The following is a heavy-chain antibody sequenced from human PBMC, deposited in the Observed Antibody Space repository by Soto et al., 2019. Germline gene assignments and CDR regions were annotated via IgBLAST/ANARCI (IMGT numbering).Heavy chain of an antibody. J-gene: IGHJ4*02. CDR1: GFTFSSYA. V-gene: IGHV3-23*01. D-gene: IGHD3-10*01. Sequence: EVQLLESGGGLVQPGGSLRLSCAASGFTFSSYAMSWVRQAPGKGLEWVSAISGSGGSTYYADSVKGRFTISRDNSKNTLYLQMNSLRAEDTAVYYCAKDRDWFGELFDFWTPDYWGQGTLVTVSS. CDR2: ISGSGGST. CDR3: AKDRDWFGELFDFWTPDY.